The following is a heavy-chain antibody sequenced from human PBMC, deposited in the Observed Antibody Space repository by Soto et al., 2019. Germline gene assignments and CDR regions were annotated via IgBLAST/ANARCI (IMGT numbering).Heavy chain of an antibody. V-gene: IGHV3-30*18. Sequence: PGGSLRLSCAASGFTFSSYGMHWVRQAPGKGLEWVAVISYDGSNKYYADSVKGRFTISRDNSKNTLYLQMNSLRAEDTAVYYCAKDLSGYVHAFDIWGQGTMVTVSS. CDR3: AKDLSGYVHAFDI. CDR2: ISYDGSNK. CDR1: GFTFSSYG. D-gene: IGHD3-22*01. J-gene: IGHJ3*02.